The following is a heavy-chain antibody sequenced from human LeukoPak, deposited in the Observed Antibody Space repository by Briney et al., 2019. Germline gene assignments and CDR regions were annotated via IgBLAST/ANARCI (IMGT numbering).Heavy chain of an antibody. CDR2: IYYSGST. CDR1: GGSISSSSSY. Sequence: SETLSLTCTVSGGSISSSSSYWGWIRQPPGKGLEWIGNIYYSGSTYYNPSLKSRVTISIDTSKNQFSLKLSSVTAADTAEYYCARHKIGSSGPSDYWGQGTLVTVSS. V-gene: IGHV4-39*01. D-gene: IGHD6-19*01. CDR3: ARHKIGSSGPSDY. J-gene: IGHJ4*02.